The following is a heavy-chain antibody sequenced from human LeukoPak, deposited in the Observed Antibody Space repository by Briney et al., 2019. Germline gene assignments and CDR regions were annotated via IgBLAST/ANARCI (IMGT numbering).Heavy chain of an antibody. CDR3: ASEGG. Sequence: GGSLRLSCAVSGFTVSSNYFSWVRDAPGKGLEWVSVIYTEGTTYYADSVKGRFTISRDNSKNTVYLQMNSLRVEDTAVYYCASEGGWGQGTLVTVSS. CDR1: GFTVSSNY. CDR2: IYTEGTT. V-gene: IGHV3-66*02. J-gene: IGHJ4*02.